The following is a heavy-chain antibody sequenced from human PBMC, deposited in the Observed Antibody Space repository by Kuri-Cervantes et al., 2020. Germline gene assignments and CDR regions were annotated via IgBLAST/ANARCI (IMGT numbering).Heavy chain of an antibody. CDR3: ARGIGSTTVTTRLAGCFDY. Sequence: ETLSLTCAASGFTFDDYSMSWVRQVPGKGLEWVSGINWNGGASGYADSVKGRFTISRDNAKNSLYLQMNSLRAEDTALYYCARGIGSTTVTTRLAGCFDYWGQGTLVTVSS. J-gene: IGHJ4*02. D-gene: IGHD4-17*01. V-gene: IGHV3-20*04. CDR1: GFTFDDYS. CDR2: INWNGGAS.